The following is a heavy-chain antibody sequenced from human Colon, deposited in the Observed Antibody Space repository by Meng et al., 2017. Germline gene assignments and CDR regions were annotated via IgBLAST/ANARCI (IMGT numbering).Heavy chain of an antibody. CDR1: GYTFTAYY. V-gene: IGHV1-2*05. CDR3: TRLIGAPGDPDP. J-gene: IGHJ5*02. CDR2: ISPKSGGT. Sequence: ASAKVSCKASGYTFTAYYIHWVRQAPGQGLEWMGRISPKSGGTNYAQKFQGRVTMTTDTSTNTAYMELTSLRSDDTGIYYCTRLIGAPGDPDPWGQGTRVTVSS. D-gene: IGHD6-13*01.